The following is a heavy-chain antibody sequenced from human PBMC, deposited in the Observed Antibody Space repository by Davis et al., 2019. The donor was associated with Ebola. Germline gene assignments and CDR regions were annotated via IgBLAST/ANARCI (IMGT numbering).Heavy chain of an antibody. CDR2: IYYSGST. V-gene: IGHV4-59*01. CDR1: GGSISSYY. CDR3: ARDRSYDSSGYYDY. J-gene: IGHJ4*02. D-gene: IGHD3-22*01. Sequence: MPSETLSLTCTVSGGSISSYYWSWIRQPPGKGLEWIGYIYYSGSTNYNPSLKSRATISVDTSKNQFSLKLSSVTAADTAVYYCARDRSYDSSGYYDYWGQGTLVTVSS.